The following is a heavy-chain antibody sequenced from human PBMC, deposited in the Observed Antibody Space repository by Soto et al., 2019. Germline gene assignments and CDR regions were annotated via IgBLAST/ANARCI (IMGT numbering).Heavy chain of an antibody. V-gene: IGHV1-8*01. Sequence: ASVKVSCKASGYTFTSYDINWVRQATGQGLEWMGWMNPNSGNTGYAQKFQGRVTMTRNTSISTAYMELSSLRSEDTAVYYCARGPPITGNQEFDYWGQGTLVTVSS. CDR1: GYTFTSYD. CDR2: MNPNSGNT. CDR3: ARGPPITGNQEFDY. J-gene: IGHJ4*02. D-gene: IGHD1-20*01.